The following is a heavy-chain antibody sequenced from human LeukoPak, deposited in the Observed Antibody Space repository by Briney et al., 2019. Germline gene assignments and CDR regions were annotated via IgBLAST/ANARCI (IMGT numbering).Heavy chain of an antibody. D-gene: IGHD3-3*01. V-gene: IGHV3-20*04. CDR3: ARGSAFWSGYYRNYYYMDV. J-gene: IGHJ6*03. CDR1: GFTFDDYG. CDR2: INWNGGST. Sequence: GGSLRLSCAASGFTFDDYGMSWVRQAPGKGLEWVCGINWNGGSTGYADSVKGRFTISRDNAKNSLYMQMNSLRAEDTALYYCARGSAFWSGYYRNYYYMDVWGKGTTVTVSS.